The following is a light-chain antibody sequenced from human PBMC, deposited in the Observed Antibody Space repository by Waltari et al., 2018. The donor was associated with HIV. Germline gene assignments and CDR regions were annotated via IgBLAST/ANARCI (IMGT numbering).Light chain of an antibody. CDR1: SLSGQY. Sequence: SYELTQPPSVSVSPGQTATITCSGDSLSGQYAYWYQQKPGPSPRLVIYADTKRPPGIPARFSASTSGNTATLTITGTQAMDEADYYCQAWDSTTRVFGGGTKLTVL. CDR2: ADT. V-gene: IGLV3-1*01. J-gene: IGLJ3*02. CDR3: QAWDSTTRV.